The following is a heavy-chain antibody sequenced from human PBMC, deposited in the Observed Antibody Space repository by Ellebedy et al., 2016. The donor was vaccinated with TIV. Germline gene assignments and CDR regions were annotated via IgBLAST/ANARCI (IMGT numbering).Heavy chain of an antibody. CDR3: ARGGSYGVGGHY. V-gene: IGHV4-39*06. J-gene: IGHJ4*02. CDR2: IYYSGST. CDR1: GGSISSSSYY. D-gene: IGHD1-26*01. Sequence: MPGGSLRLSCTVSGGSISSSSYYWGWIRQPPGKGLEWIGSIYYSGSTYYNPSLKSRVTISVDTSKNQFPLKLSSVTAADTAVYYCARGGSYGVGGHYWGQGTLVTVSS.